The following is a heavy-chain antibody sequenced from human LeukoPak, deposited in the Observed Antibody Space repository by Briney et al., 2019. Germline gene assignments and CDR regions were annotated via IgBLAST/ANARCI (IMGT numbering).Heavy chain of an antibody. V-gene: IGHV3-20*04. CDR3: AKSGYNRFDY. Sequence: GGSLRLSCAASRFTFDEYGMSWVRQTAGKGLEWVSGINWNGRSIGYADSVKGRFTISRDNSKNTLYLQMNSLRAEDTAVYYCAKSGYNRFDYWGQGTLVTVSS. CDR1: RFTFDEYG. D-gene: IGHD5-24*01. CDR2: INWNGRSI. J-gene: IGHJ4*02.